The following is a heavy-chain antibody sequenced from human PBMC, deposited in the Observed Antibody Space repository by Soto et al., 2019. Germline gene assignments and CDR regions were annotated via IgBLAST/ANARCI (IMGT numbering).Heavy chain of an antibody. Sequence: SETLSLTCAVYGGSFSGYYWSWIRQPPGKGLEWIGEINHSGSTNYNPSLKSRVTISVDTSKNQFSLKLSSVTAVDTAVYYCARGTTIFGVGYNWFDPWGQGTLVTVS. J-gene: IGHJ5*02. CDR1: GGSFSGYY. CDR3: ARGTTIFGVGYNWFDP. CDR2: INHSGST. D-gene: IGHD3-3*01. V-gene: IGHV4-34*01.